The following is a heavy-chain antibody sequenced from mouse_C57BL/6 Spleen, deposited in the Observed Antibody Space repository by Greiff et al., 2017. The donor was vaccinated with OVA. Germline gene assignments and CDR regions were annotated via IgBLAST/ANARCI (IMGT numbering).Heavy chain of an antibody. V-gene: IGHV2-2*01. CDR2: IWSGGST. CDR1: GFSLTSYG. Sequence: QVQLKQSGPGLVQPSQSLSITCTVSGFSLTSYGVHWVRQSPGKGLEWLGVIWSGGSTDYNAAFISRLSISKDNSKSQVFFKMNSLQADDTAIYYCARCYYGSSYYFDYWGQGTTLTVSS. D-gene: IGHD1-1*01. J-gene: IGHJ2*01. CDR3: ARCYYGSSYYFDY.